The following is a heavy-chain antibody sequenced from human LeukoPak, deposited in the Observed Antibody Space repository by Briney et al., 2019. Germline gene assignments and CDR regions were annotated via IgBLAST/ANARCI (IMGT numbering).Heavy chain of an antibody. J-gene: IGHJ4*02. CDR3: AKDRDYGGNPQLGDFDY. Sequence: QPGRSLRLSCAASGFTFSSYGMHWVRQAPGKGLEWVAVISYDGSNKYYADSVKGRFTISRDNSKNTLYPQMNSLRAEDTAVYYCAKDRDYGGNPQLGDFDYWGQGTLVTVSS. V-gene: IGHV3-30*18. CDR2: ISYDGSNK. D-gene: IGHD4-23*01. CDR1: GFTFSSYG.